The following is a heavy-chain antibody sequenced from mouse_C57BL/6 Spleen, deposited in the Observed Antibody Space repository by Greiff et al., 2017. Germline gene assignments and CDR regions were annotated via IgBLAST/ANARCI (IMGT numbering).Heavy chain of an antibody. Sequence: EVKLVESGPGMVKPSQSLSLTCTVTGYSITSGYDWHWIRHFPGNKLEWMGYISYSGSTNYNPSLKSRISITHDTSKNHFFLKLNSVTTEDTATYYCAREEYYGSREAWFAYWGQGTLVTVSA. CDR1: GYSITSGYD. D-gene: IGHD1-1*01. J-gene: IGHJ3*01. CDR2: ISYSGST. CDR3: AREEYYGSREAWFAY. V-gene: IGHV3-1*01.